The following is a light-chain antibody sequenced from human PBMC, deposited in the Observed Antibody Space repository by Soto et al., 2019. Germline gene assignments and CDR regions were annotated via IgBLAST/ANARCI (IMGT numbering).Light chain of an antibody. CDR3: QQYGSSPRT. Sequence: EIVLTQSPGTLSLSPGERATLSCRASQSVSSSDLALYQQKPGQAPRLLIYGASSRATGIPDRFSGSGSGTDFTLTISRLEPEDFAVYYCQQYGSSPRTFGQGTKVEIK. CDR1: QSVSSSD. V-gene: IGKV3-20*01. CDR2: GAS. J-gene: IGKJ1*01.